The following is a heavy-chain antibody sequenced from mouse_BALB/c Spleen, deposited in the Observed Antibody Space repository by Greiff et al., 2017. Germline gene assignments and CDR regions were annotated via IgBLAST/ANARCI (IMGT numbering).Heavy chain of an antibody. CDR1: GFTFSSFG. CDR3: ARAYGHWYFDV. Sequence: EVMLVESGGGLVQPGGSRKLSCAASGFTFSSFGMHWVRQAPEKGLEWVAYISSGSSTIYYADTVKGRFTISRDNPKNTLFLQMTSLRSEDTAMYYCARAYGHWYFDVWGAGTTVTVSS. J-gene: IGHJ1*01. CDR2: ISSGSSTI. V-gene: IGHV5-17*02. D-gene: IGHD1-2*01.